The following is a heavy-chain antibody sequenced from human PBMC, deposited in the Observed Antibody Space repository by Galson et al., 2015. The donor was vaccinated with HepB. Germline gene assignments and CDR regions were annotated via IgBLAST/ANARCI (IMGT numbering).Heavy chain of an antibody. Sequence: SLRLSCAASGFTFSGSAIHWVRQSSGKGLEWVGRIRVKANNYATAYGASMKGRFTISRDDPKNTAYLQMDSLKPDDTAVYYCRLGYCTGGSCSSGSKVDHWGQGTLVIVSS. V-gene: IGHV3-73*01. J-gene: IGHJ4*02. CDR2: IRVKANNYAT. CDR1: GFTFSGSA. D-gene: IGHD2-15*01. CDR3: RLGYCTGGSCSSGSKVDH.